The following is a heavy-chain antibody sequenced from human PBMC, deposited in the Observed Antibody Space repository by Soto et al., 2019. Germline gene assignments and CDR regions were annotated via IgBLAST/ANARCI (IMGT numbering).Heavy chain of an antibody. D-gene: IGHD6-13*01. J-gene: IGHJ4*02. CDR1: GFTFSSYA. CDR3: AKDSSSWYYFDY. V-gene: IGHV3-23*01. CDR2: ISGSGGST. Sequence: GSLRLSCAASGFTFSSYAMSWVRQAPGKGLEWVSAISGSGGSTYYADSVKGRFTISRDNSKNTLYLQMNSLRAEDTAVYYCAKDSSSWYYFDYWGQGTLVTVSS.